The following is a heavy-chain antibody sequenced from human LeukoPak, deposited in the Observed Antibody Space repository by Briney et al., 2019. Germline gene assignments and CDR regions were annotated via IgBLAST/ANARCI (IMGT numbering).Heavy chain of an antibody. CDR1: GYTFTSYG. CDR2: ISAYNGNT. V-gene: IGHV1-18*01. CDR3: ARVGYYDFWSGYTPVYYMDV. Sequence: GASVKVSCKASGYTFTSYGISWVRQAPGQGLEWMGWISAYNGNTNCAQKLQGRVTMTTDTSTSTAYMELRSLRSDDTAVYYCARVGYYDFWSGYTPVYYMDVWGQGTLVAVSS. D-gene: IGHD3-3*01. J-gene: IGHJ4*02.